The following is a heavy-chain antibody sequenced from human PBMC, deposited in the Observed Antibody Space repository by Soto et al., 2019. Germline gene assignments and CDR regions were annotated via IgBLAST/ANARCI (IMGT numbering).Heavy chain of an antibody. CDR2: INHSGST. J-gene: IGHJ6*03. CDR1: GGAFSGYY. V-gene: IGHV4-34*01. Sequence: QVQLQQWGAGLLKPSETLSLTCAVYGGAFSGYYWSWIRQPPGKGLEWIGEINHSGSTNYNPSLKSRVTISVDTSKNQFSLKLSSVTAADTAVYYCARDFPTPDYYDYYMDVWGKGTTVTVSS. CDR3: ARDFPTPDYYDYYMDV.